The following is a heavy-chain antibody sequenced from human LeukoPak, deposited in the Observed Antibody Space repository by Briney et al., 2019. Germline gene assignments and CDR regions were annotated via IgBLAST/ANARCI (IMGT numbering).Heavy chain of an antibody. J-gene: IGHJ4*02. CDR1: GFTFSSYD. D-gene: IGHD1-26*01. V-gene: IGHV3-30*18. CDR2: ISYDGSNK. CDR3: AKEGSNGDFYY. Sequence: GGSLRLSCAASGFTFSSYDMHWVRQAPGKGLEWVTVISYDGSNKYYGDSVKGRFTISRDNSKNTLYLKMNSLRAEDTAVYYCAKEGSNGDFYYWGQGTLVTVSS.